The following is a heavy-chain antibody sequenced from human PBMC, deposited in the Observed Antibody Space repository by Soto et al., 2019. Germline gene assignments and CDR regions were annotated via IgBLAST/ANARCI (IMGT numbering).Heavy chain of an antibody. D-gene: IGHD4-4*01. CDR2: IDSDGSTT. J-gene: IGHJ6*02. Sequence: EVQLLESGGGLVQPGGSLRLSCAASGFTFSVYWMHWVRQAPGKGLVWVSRIDSDGSTTSYADSVKGRFTISRDNAKSTLYLQMNSPRADVWAVYYSARPGYSNYGSGVDVWGQGTTVTVSS. CDR3: ARPGYSNYGSGVDV. CDR1: GFTFSVYW. V-gene: IGHV3-74*01.